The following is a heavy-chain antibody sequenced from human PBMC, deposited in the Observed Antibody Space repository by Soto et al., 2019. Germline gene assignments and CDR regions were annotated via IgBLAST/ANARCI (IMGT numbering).Heavy chain of an antibody. CDR1: GFTFSSYA. CDR2: ISGSGDNT. D-gene: IGHD3-3*01. CDR3: ARDWGTDDFWSAYYTCYYMDV. J-gene: IGHJ6*03. V-gene: IGHV3-23*01. Sequence: EVQLLESGGGLVQPGGSLRLSCAASGFTFSSYALNWGRQAPGKGLEWVSVISGSGDNTYYADSVKGRFTISRDNSKNTLYLQMNRLRAEDTAVYYCARDWGTDDFWSAYYTCYYMDVWGKGTTVTVSS.